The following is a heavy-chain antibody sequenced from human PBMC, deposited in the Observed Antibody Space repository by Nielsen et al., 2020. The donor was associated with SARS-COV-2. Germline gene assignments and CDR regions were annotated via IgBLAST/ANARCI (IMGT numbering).Heavy chain of an antibody. D-gene: IGHD3-9*01. V-gene: IGHV3-30*02. CDR1: GFTISNYG. CDR2: MQHDGRLK. CDR3: ATQYFDWVWYRFYGVDV. Sequence: GESLKISCAVSGFTISNYGMQWVRQAPGKGLEWVATMQHDGRLKWYADSVKGRFTISRDYSKGTLHLQINSLRTDDTAVYYCATQYFDWVWYRFYGVDVCGQGTTVTVSS. J-gene: IGHJ6*02.